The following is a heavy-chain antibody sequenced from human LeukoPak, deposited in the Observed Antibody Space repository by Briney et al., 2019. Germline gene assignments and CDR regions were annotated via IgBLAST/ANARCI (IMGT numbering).Heavy chain of an antibody. Sequence: GGSLRLSCAASGFTFSSYWMTWVRQAPGKGLEWVANIREDGSEKYYVDSVKGRFTVSRDNAKNSLYLQVNSLRAEDTAVYYCARLNYDFWSGVWEGYYMDVWGKGATVTVSS. J-gene: IGHJ6*03. CDR2: IREDGSEK. D-gene: IGHD3-3*01. V-gene: IGHV3-7*01. CDR1: GFTFSSYW. CDR3: ARLNYDFWSGVWEGYYMDV.